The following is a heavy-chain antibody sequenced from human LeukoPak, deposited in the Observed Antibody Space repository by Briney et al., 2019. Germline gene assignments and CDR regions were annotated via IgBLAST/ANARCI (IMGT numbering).Heavy chain of an antibody. V-gene: IGHV1-8*01. CDR3: ARLSQTPDYYSNGGYYYLGY. D-gene: IGHD3-22*01. Sequence: ASVKVSCKASRYTFTSYDINWVPEAAGQGLEWMGWMNPNTGRTGFAQKFQGRLTMTRDTSISTAYMELSSLRSEDTAVYYCARLSQTPDYYSNGGYYYLGYWGQGTPVTVSS. J-gene: IGHJ4*02. CDR1: RYTFTSYD. CDR2: MNPNTGRT.